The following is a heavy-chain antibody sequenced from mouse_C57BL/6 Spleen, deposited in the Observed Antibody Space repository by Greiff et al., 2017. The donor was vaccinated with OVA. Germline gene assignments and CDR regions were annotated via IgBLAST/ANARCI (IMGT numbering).Heavy chain of an antibody. V-gene: IGHV1-64*01. J-gene: IGHJ4*01. CDR2: IHPNSGST. Sequence: VKLQQPGAELVKPGASVKLSCKASGYTFTSYWMHWVKQRPGQGLEWIGMIHPNSGSTNYNEKFKSKATLTVDKSSSTAYMQLSSLTSEDSAVYYCARSILLITTRAMDYWGQGTSVTVSS. D-gene: IGHD1-1*01. CDR3: ARSILLITTRAMDY. CDR1: GYTFTSYW.